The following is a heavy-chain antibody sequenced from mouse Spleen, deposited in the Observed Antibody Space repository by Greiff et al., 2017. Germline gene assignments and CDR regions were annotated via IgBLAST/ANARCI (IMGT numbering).Heavy chain of an antibody. CDR1: GFTFSDYG. Sequence: EVKLMESGGGLVKPGGSLKLSCAASGFTFSDYGMHWVRQAPEKGLEWVAYISSGSSTIYYADTVKGRFTISRDNAKNTLFLQMTSLRSEDTAMYYCARQNYYGSSYVDYYAMDYWGQGTSVTVSS. CDR3: ARQNYYGSSYVDYYAMDY. CDR2: ISSGSSTI. J-gene: IGHJ4*01. V-gene: IGHV5-17*01. D-gene: IGHD1-1*01.